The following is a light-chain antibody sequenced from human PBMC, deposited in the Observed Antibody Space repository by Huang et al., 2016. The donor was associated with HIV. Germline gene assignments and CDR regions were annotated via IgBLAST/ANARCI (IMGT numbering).Light chain of an antibody. J-gene: IGKJ5*01. CDR3: QQRKYWPPIT. V-gene: IGKV3-11*01. CDR1: QSVNSY. Sequence: ETVLTQSPPTLSLSPGERATLACRASQSVNSYLAWYQQKPGQTPRLLIYDASNRATGIPAMFSGSGSGTDFTLTISSLEPEDFAVYYCQQRKYWPPITFGQGTRLEIK. CDR2: DAS.